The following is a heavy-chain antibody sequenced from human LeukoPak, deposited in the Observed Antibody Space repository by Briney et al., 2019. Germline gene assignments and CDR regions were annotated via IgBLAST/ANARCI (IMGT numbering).Heavy chain of an antibody. CDR3: ARLSYSSSSNWFDP. CDR2: IYHSGST. J-gene: IGHJ5*02. V-gene: IGHV4-4*02. CDR1: GGSISSSKW. D-gene: IGHD6-13*01. Sequence: SGTLSLTCAVSGGSISSSKWWSWVRQPPGKGLEWIGEIYHSGSTNYNPSLKSRVTISLDTSKNQFSLKLRSVTAADTAVYYCARLSYSSSSNWFDPWGQGTLVTVSS.